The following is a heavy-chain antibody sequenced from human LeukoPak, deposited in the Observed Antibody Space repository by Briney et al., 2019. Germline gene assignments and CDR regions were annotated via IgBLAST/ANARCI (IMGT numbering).Heavy chain of an antibody. V-gene: IGHV4-59*01. D-gene: IGHD6-13*01. Sequence: SETLSLTCTVSGGSTSSYYWSWIRQPPGKGLEWIGYIYYSGSTNYNPSLKSRVTISVDTSKNQFSLKLSSVTAADTAVYYCAKGYSSPAPYYYYYMDVWGKGTTVTVSS. CDR1: GGSTSSYY. CDR3: AKGYSSPAPYYYYYMDV. CDR2: IYYSGST. J-gene: IGHJ6*03.